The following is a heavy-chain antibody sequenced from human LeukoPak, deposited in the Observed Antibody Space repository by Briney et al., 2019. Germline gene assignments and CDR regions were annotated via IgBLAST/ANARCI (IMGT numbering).Heavy chain of an antibody. V-gene: IGHV1-18*01. D-gene: IGHD3-10*01. CDR2: ISANNGHT. J-gene: IGHJ4*02. Sequence: ASVKVSCKASGYTFTKYGINWVRHVPGQGLEWMGWISANNGHTNYAQNFQGRVTVTTDTSTSTAYMELRSLTFDDTAVYYCARDYRYYYGSGKYFPFDYWGQGTLVTVSS. CDR3: ARDYRYYYGSGKYFPFDY. CDR1: GYTFTKYG.